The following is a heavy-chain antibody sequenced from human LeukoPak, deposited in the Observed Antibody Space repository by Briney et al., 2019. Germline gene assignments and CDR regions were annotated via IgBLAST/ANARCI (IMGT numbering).Heavy chain of an antibody. CDR3: ARATSSSGYYYYYMDV. CDR2: ITWNGGST. D-gene: IGHD6-6*01. J-gene: IGHJ6*03. CDR1: GFTFDDYG. Sequence: GGSLRLSCAASGFTFDDYGMSWVRQAPGKGLEWVSGITWNGGSTGYADSVKGRFTISRDNAKNSLYLQMNCLRDEDTALYYCARATSSSGYYYYYMDVWGKGTTVTVSS. V-gene: IGHV3-20*04.